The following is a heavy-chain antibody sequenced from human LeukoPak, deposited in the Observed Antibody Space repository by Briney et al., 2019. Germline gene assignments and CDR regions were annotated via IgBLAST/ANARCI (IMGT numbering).Heavy chain of an antibody. Sequence: GGSLRLSCAASGFTFSIYTTHWVRQAPANGLEWVTSVSYDESTKNYAASAEGRFTISRDSSKDTLYLHMTSLRVEDTAIYYCVRGSRYGSSWYNWLDPWGQGTLVSVLS. J-gene: IGHJ5*02. V-gene: IGHV3-30*04. CDR2: VSYDESTK. D-gene: IGHD6-13*01. CDR1: GFTFSIYT. CDR3: VRGSRYGSSWYNWLDP.